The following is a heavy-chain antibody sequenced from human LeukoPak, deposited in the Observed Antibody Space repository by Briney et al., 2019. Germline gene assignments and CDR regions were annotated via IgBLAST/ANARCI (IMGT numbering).Heavy chain of an antibody. D-gene: IGHD3-10*01. CDR3: ARVGAGEYYYYYMDV. J-gene: IGHJ6*03. CDR2: IYYSGST. Sequence: PSETLSLTCTVSGGSISSHYWSWIRQPPGKGLEWIGYIYYSGSTNYNPSLKSRVTISVDTSKNQFSLELSSVTAADTAVYYCARVGAGEYYYYYMDVWRKGTTVTVSS. V-gene: IGHV4-59*11. CDR1: GGSISSHY.